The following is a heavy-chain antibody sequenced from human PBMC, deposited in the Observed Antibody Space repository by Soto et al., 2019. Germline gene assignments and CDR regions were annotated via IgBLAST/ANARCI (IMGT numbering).Heavy chain of an antibody. CDR2: IYTSGST. V-gene: IGHV4-4*07. CDR3: GRADYCYCSGCSCPDPRFDA. Sequence: PSETLSLTCTVSGGSISSYYWSWIRQPAGKGLEWIGRIYTSGSTNYNPSLTSRATMSVVTTKTQFSLNLSSVTAADTAVYYSGRADYCYCSGCSCPDPRFDAWGQGTLVTVSS. D-gene: IGHD2-15*01. J-gene: IGHJ5*02. CDR1: GGSISSYY.